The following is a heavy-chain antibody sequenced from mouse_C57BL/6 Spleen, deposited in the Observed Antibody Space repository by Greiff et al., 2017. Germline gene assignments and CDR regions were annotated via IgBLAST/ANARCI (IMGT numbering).Heavy chain of an antibody. J-gene: IGHJ4*01. CDR3: ARFYYGSSLYYAMDY. CDR2: IYWDDDK. V-gene: IGHV8-12*01. Sequence: QVTLKESGPGILQSSQTLSLTCSFSGFSLSTSGMGVSWIRQPSGKGLEWLAHIYWDDDKRYNPSLKSRLTISKNTSSNQVFLKITSVDTADTATYYCARFYYGSSLYYAMDYWGQGTSVTVSS. CDR1: GFSLSTSGMG. D-gene: IGHD1-1*01.